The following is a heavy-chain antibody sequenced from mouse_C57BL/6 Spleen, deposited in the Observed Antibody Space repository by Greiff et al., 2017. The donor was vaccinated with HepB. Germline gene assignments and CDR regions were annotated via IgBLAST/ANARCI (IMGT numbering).Heavy chain of an antibody. Sequence: QVQLQQPGAELVKPGASVKLSCKASGYTFTSYWMHWVKQRPGQGLEWIGEIDPSDSYPNYNQKFKGKSTLTVNQSSSTAYMQLSSLTSEDSAVYYCARSDTTLYYYAMDYWGQGTSVTVSS. CDR3: ARSDTTLYYYAMDY. CDR1: GYTFTSYW. D-gene: IGHD5-5*01. J-gene: IGHJ4*01. CDR2: IDPSDSYP. V-gene: IGHV1-69*01.